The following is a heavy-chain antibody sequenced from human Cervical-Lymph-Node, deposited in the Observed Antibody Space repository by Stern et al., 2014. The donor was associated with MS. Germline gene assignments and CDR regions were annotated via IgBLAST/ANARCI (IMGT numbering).Heavy chain of an antibody. V-gene: IGHV4-31*03. CDR1: GGSIRSAGYY. Sequence: QLQLQESGPGLVKPSQTLSLTCTVSGGSIRSAGYYWSWIRQHPGKGLEWIGYIHYIGSTYYNPSLKSRGTISVDTSKNQFSLKLSSVTAADTALYYCARSDRLWGSFDYWGQGSLVTVSS. D-gene: IGHD3-16*01. CDR2: IHYIGST. CDR3: ARSDRLWGSFDY. J-gene: IGHJ4*02.